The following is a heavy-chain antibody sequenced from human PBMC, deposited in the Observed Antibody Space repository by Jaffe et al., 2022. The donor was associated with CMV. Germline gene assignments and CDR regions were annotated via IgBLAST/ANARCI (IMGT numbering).Heavy chain of an antibody. V-gene: IGHV1-2*04. D-gene: IGHD2-2*01. CDR2: INPNSGGT. Sequence: QVQLVQSGAEVKKPGASVKVSCKASGYTFTGYYMHWVRQAPGQGLEWMGWINPNSGGTNYAQKFQGWVTMTRDTSISTAYMELSRLRSDDTAVYYCARGVVVPAAKRGNWFDPWGQGTLVTVSS. CDR1: GYTFTGYY. CDR3: ARGVVVPAAKRGNWFDP. J-gene: IGHJ5*02.